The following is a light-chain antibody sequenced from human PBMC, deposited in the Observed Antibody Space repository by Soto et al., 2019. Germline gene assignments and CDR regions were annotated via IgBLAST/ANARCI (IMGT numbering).Light chain of an antibody. J-gene: IGLJ1*01. Sequence: QSVLTQPASVSGSPGQSITISCTGTSSDVGAYNYVSWYQQHPGRAPKLMIYEVSSRPSGASNRFSGSKSDNTASLTISGLQAEDEADYYCISYTSRRIYVFGTGTKVTVL. CDR1: SSDVGAYNY. V-gene: IGLV2-14*01. CDR3: ISYTSRRIYV. CDR2: EVS.